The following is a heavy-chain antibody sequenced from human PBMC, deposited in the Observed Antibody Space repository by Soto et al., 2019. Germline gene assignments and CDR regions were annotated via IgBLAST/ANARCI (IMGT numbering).Heavy chain of an antibody. V-gene: IGHV4-34*01. D-gene: IGHD5-12*01. CDR1: GGSFSGNY. CDR3: ARAPPYSGYGDY. Sequence: QLQLQQWGAGLLKPSETLSLACAVYGGSFSGNYWSWLRQPPGKGLEWIGEISHSGSTNYNPSLKSRVTISVDTSKNQFSMKLSSVTAADTAVYYCARAPPYSGYGDYWCQGNLVTVSS. CDR2: ISHSGST. J-gene: IGHJ4*02.